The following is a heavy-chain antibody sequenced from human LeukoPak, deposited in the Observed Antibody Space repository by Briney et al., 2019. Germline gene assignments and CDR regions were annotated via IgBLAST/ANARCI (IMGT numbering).Heavy chain of an antibody. D-gene: IGHD6-19*01. Sequence: GGSLRLSCAASGFAFSSYGMHWVRQAPGKGLEWVAVISYDGSNKHYADSVKGRFTTSRDNSKNTLYLQMNSLRAEDTAVYYCAKDSQYSWLVPGYFDYWGQGTLVTVSS. CDR2: ISYDGSNK. V-gene: IGHV3-30*18. J-gene: IGHJ4*02. CDR1: GFAFSSYG. CDR3: AKDSQYSWLVPGYFDY.